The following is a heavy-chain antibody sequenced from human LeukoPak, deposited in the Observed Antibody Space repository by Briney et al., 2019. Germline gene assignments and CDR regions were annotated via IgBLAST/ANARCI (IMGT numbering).Heavy chain of an antibody. Sequence: ASVKVSCKASGYTFTGYYMHWVRQAPGQGLEWMGWINPNSGGTNYAQKFQGRVTMTRDTSISTAYMELSRLRSDDTAVYYCARESAIDCSGGSCYSDFDPWGQGTLVTVSS. V-gene: IGHV1-2*02. D-gene: IGHD2-15*01. J-gene: IGHJ5*02. CDR2: INPNSGGT. CDR1: GYTFTGYY. CDR3: ARESAIDCSGGSCYSDFDP.